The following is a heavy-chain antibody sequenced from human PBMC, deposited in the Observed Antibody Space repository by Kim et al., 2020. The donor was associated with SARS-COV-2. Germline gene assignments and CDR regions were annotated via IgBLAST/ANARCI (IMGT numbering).Heavy chain of an antibody. Sequence: SYADSVKGRFTISRDNAKNTLYLQMNSLRAEDTAVYYCARGGSHYYGMDVWGQGTTVTVSS. D-gene: IGHD3-10*01. J-gene: IGHJ6*02. V-gene: IGHV3-74*01. CDR3: ARGGSHYYGMDV.